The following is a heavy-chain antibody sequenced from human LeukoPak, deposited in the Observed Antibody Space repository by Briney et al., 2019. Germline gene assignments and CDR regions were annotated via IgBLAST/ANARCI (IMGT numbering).Heavy chain of an antibody. Sequence: PSETLSLTCTVSGGSISRTSYYWSWIRQPAGNGLEWIGRIYTSGTTNYNPSLKSRVSMSVDTSKNQFSLKLSSLTAADTAVYYCVRDGRGYCSSSSVCYSWFDPWGQGTLVAVSS. V-gene: IGHV4-4*07. D-gene: IGHD2-2*01. CDR1: GGSISRTSYY. CDR3: VRDGRGYCSSSSVCYSWFDP. CDR2: IYTSGTT. J-gene: IGHJ5*02.